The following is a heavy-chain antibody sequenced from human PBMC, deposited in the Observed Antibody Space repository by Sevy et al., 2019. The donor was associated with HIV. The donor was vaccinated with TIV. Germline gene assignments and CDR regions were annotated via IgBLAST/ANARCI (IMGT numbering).Heavy chain of an antibody. CDR2: ISGSGGST. CDR1: GFTFSSYA. J-gene: IGHJ6*02. CDR3: AKSDSNYQTYYYGMDV. Sequence: GGSLRLSCAASGFTFSSYAMSWVRQAPGKGLEWVSAISGSGGSTYYADSVKGRFTSSRDNSKNTLYLQMNSLRAEDTAVYYCAKSDSNYQTYYYGMDVWGQGTTVTVSS. D-gene: IGHD4-4*01. V-gene: IGHV3-23*01.